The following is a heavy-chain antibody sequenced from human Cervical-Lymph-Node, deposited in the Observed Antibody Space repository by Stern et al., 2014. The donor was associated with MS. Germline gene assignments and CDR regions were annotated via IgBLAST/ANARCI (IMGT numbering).Heavy chain of an antibody. V-gene: IGHV1-46*03. J-gene: IGHJ4*02. CDR2: LNPSGGKT. D-gene: IGHD3-10*01. Sequence: VQLVESGAEVRKPGASVKVSCKASGYTFTSHYMHWVRQAPGQGLEWMGILNPSGGKTNYAQKFQGRVTMTTDTSTSTVYMELSSLRSEDTAVYYCARRGVGSSTTAPFDYWGQGTLVTVSS. CDR1: GYTFTSHY. CDR3: ARRGVGSSTTAPFDY.